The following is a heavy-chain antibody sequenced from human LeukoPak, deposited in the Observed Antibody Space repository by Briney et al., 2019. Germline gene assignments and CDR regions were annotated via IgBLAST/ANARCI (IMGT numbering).Heavy chain of an antibody. J-gene: IGHJ4*02. Sequence: SVKVSCKASGGTFSSYAISWVRQTPGQGLEWMGGIIPIFGTANYAQKFQGRVTITADESTSTAYMELSSLRSEDTAVYYCARAGYSSSWTRDGYYFDYWGQGTLVTVSS. CDR2: IIPIFGTA. CDR1: GGTFSSYA. CDR3: ARAGYSSSWTRDGYYFDY. D-gene: IGHD6-13*01. V-gene: IGHV1-69*13.